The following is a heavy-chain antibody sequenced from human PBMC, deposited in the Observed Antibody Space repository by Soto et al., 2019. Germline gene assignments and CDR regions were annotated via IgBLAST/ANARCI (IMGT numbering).Heavy chain of an antibody. Sequence: SETLSLTCAVSGGAISGRSNYWGWIRQPPGKGLEYIGSIYSGGSTYYNPSLKSRVTLSVDATQSQFSLRLTSVTAADTAVYYCARRHSATGLFAYGGLGPLVTAPS. D-gene: IGHD2-21*01. CDR1: GGAISGRSNY. J-gene: IGHJ4*02. V-gene: IGHV4-39*01. CDR3: ARRHSATGLFAY. CDR2: IYSGGST.